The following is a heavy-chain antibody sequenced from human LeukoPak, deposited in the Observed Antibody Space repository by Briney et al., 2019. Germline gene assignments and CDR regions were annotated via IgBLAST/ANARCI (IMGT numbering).Heavy chain of an antibody. CDR1: GFTFISYA. CDR3: AKVTGGDMITYGGVDY. V-gene: IGHV3-23*01. CDR2: ISGSGDIT. D-gene: IGHD3-16*01. Sequence: GGSLRLSSAASGFTFISYAMTWFRQAPGKGLKWVSAISGSGDITYYADSVKGRFTISRDNSKNTLFLQMDSLRVEDTAVHYCAKVTGGDMITYGGVDYWGQGTLVTVSS. J-gene: IGHJ4*02.